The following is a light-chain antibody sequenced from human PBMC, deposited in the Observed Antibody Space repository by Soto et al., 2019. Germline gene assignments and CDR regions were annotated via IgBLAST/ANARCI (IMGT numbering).Light chain of an antibody. CDR3: QQYNSYPDS. CDR1: QSISSW. Sequence: DIQMTQSPSTLSASVGDRVTITCRASQSISSWLAWYQQKPGKAPKLLIYDASSLESGVPSRFSGSGSGTEFTLTISSLQPDYFATYYCQQYNSYPDSFGQGTKLEIK. J-gene: IGKJ2*01. CDR2: DAS. V-gene: IGKV1-5*01.